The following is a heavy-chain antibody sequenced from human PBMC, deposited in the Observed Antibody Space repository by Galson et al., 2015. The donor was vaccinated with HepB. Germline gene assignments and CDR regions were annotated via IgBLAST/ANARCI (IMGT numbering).Heavy chain of an antibody. CDR3: ATGRGVIGEDWFDP. V-gene: IGHV1-24*01. CDR1: GYALTELS. J-gene: IGHJ5*02. Sequence: SVKVSCKVSGYALTELSIHWVRQTPGKGLEWMGGFDPEDAETIYAQKFQGRVTMTEDTSTDTAYLELNSLRSEDTAVYYCATGRGVIGEDWFDPWGQGTRVTVSS. D-gene: IGHD3-10*01. CDR2: FDPEDAET.